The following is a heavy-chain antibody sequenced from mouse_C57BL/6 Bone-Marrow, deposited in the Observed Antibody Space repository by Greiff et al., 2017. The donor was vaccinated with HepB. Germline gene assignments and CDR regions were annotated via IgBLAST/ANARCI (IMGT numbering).Heavy chain of an antibody. V-gene: IGHV1-18*01. CDR1: GYTFTDYN. D-gene: IGHD1-1*01. CDR2: INPNNGGT. Sequence: EVKLMESGPELVKPGASVKIPCKASGYTFTDYNMDWVKQSHGKSLEWIGDINPNNGGTIYNQKFKGKATLTVDKSSSTAYMELRSLTSEDTAVYYCARRTTGFDYWGQGTTLTVSS. CDR3: ARRTTGFDY. J-gene: IGHJ2*01.